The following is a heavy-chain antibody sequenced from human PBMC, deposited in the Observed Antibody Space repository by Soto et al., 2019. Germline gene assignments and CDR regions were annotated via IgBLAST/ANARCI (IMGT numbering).Heavy chain of an antibody. J-gene: IGHJ4*02. CDR3: ARGTHFLFAVDY. CDR1: GYTFTNHD. V-gene: IGHV1-8*01. Sequence: QVQLVQSGAEVKKPGASVKVSCKASGYTFTNHDINWVRQVPGQGLEWMGWMIPDSGRTGYAQKSQVRVTMTTNTSTITAYMELSILRNEYTAVYYSARGTHFLFAVDYWAQGTLVSVSS. CDR2: MIPDSGRT.